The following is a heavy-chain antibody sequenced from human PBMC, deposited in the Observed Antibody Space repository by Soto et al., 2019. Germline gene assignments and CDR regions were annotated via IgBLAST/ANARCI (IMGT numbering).Heavy chain of an antibody. V-gene: IGHV3-21*01. CDR3: ARDLGSSWYPEYFQH. Sequence: PGGSLRLSCAASGFTFSSYAMSWVRQAPGKGLEWVSSISSSSSYIYYADSVKGRFTISRDNAKNSLYLQMNSLRAEDTAVYYCARDLGSSWYPEYFQHWGQGTLVTVSS. J-gene: IGHJ1*01. CDR2: ISSSSSYI. D-gene: IGHD6-13*01. CDR1: GFTFSSYA.